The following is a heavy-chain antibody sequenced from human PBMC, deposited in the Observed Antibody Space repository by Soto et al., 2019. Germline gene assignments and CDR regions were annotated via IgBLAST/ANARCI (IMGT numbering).Heavy chain of an antibody. V-gene: IGHV1-3*01. J-gene: IGHJ6*02. CDR3: ARDLQQQLETYYYGMDV. D-gene: IGHD6-13*01. CDR1: GYTFTSYA. CDR2: INAGNGNT. Sequence: GASVKVSCKASGYTFTSYAMHWVRQAPGQGLEWMGWINAGNGNTKYSQKFQGRVTITRDTSASTAYMELSSLRSEDTAVYYCARDLQQQLETYYYGMDVWGQGTTVTVSS.